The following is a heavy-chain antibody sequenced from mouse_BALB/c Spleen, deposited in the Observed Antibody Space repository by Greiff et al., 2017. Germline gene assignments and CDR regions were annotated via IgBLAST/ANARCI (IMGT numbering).Heavy chain of an antibody. CDR2: ISYDGSN. Sequence: EVKLLESGPGLVKPSQSLSLTCSVTGYSITSGYYWNWIRQFPGNKLEWMGYISYDGSNNYNPSLKNRISITRDTSKNQFFLKLNSVTTEDTATYYCASGGYGNYDYWGQGTTLTVSS. J-gene: IGHJ2*01. CDR3: ASGGYGNYDY. V-gene: IGHV3-6*02. CDR1: GYSITSGYY. D-gene: IGHD2-10*02.